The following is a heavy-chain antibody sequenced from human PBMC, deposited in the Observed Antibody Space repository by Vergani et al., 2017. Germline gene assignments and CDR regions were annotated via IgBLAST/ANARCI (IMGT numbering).Heavy chain of an antibody. CDR2: IWYDGSNK. CDR3: AKAEQWLVYYMDV. CDR1: GFTFSSYA. Sequence: VQLLESGGGLVQPGGSLRLSCAASGFTFSSYAMSWVRQAPGKGLEWVAVIWYDGSNKYYADSVKGRFTISRDNSKNTLYLQMNSLRAEDTAVYYCAKAEQWLVYYMDVWGKGTTVTVSS. D-gene: IGHD6-19*01. V-gene: IGHV3-33*06. J-gene: IGHJ6*03.